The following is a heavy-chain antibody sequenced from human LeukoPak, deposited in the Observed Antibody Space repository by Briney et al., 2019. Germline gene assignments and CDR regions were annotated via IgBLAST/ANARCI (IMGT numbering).Heavy chain of an antibody. J-gene: IGHJ4*02. V-gene: IGHV1-3*01. Sequence: ASVKVSCKASGYTFTSYAMHWVRQAPGQRLEWMGWINAGNGNTKYSQKFQGRVTITRDTSASTAYMELSSLRPEDTAVYYCAREYSGYDKVDYWGQGTLVTVSS. CDR1: GYTFTSYA. CDR3: AREYSGYDKVDY. CDR2: INAGNGNT. D-gene: IGHD5-12*01.